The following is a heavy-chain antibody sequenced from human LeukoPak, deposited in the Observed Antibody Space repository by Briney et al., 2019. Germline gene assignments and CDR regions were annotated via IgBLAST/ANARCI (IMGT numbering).Heavy chain of an antibody. V-gene: IGHV3-7*01. Sequence: GGPLRLSCAASGFTFSNYWMQWVRQAPGKGLEWVANINQDGSAKYYVDSVKGRFTISKDSAKNSLYLQMNSLRVDDTAVYYCTRGDPDFWGQGTLVTVSS. CDR1: GFTFSNYW. CDR2: INQDGSAK. CDR3: TRGDPDF. D-gene: IGHD3-3*01. J-gene: IGHJ4*02.